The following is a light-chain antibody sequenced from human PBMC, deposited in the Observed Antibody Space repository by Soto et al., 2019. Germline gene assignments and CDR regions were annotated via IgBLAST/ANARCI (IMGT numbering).Light chain of an antibody. J-gene: IGKJ4*01. CDR3: QQYSDWPPVT. V-gene: IGKV3D-15*01. CDR2: VAS. CDR1: QSVSRN. Sequence: EIVMTQSPATLPVSPGETVTLSCRASQSVSRNVAWYQQRPGQAPRLLIFVASTMATGVPARFTGRGSGTEFTLTINSLQSDDFALYYCQQYSDWPPVTFGGGTKVEI.